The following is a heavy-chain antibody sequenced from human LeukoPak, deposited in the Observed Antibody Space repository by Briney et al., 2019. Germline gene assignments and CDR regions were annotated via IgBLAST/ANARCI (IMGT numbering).Heavy chain of an antibody. Sequence: PSETLSLTCTVSGASISSFYWSWIRQPPGKGLEFIGYVYYTGSTNYTPSLERRVTISLDTSKNEFSLKMSSVTAADTAVYYCAGVPVYYGMDVWGQGTTVTVSS. V-gene: IGHV4-59*01. CDR1: GASISSFY. J-gene: IGHJ6*02. CDR2: VYYTGST. CDR3: AGVPVYYGMDV.